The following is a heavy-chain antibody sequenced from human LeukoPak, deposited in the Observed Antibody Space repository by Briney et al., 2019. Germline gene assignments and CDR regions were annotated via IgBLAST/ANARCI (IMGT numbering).Heavy chain of an antibody. Sequence: ASVKVSCKASGYTFTGYYMHWVRQAPGQGLEWMGWINPNSGGTNYAQKFQGRVTMTRDTSTSTVYMELSSLKSEDTAVHYCARVGLVVAAYDYWGQGTLVTVSS. CDR3: ARVGLVVAAYDY. J-gene: IGHJ4*02. CDR2: INPNSGGT. D-gene: IGHD2-15*01. V-gene: IGHV1-2*02. CDR1: GYTFTGYY.